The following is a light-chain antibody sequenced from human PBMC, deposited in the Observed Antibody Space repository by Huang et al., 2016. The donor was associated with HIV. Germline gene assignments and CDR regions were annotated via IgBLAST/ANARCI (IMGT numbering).Light chain of an antibody. J-gene: IGKJ4*01. CDR1: QSVSSY. Sequence: EIVLTQSPATLSLSPGERAPLSCRASQSVSSYLAWYQQRPGQAPRLLIYDASNRATGIPARFSGSGSGTDFTRTISSLEPEDFAVYYCQQRSNWPPLTFGGGTKVEIK. V-gene: IGKV3-11*01. CDR3: QQRSNWPPLT. CDR2: DAS.